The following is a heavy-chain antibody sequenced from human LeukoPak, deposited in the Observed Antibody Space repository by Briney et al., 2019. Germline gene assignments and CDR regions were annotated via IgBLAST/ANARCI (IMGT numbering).Heavy chain of an antibody. Sequence: GGSLRLSCIASGFAFSNYGLHWVRQAPGKGLEWVAVIWYDGSHKYYGDSVKGRFLISRDTSKNTLYLEMNTLRVDDTAVCYCARGDGSSWYGRALDHWGQGTLATVSS. CDR2: IWYDGSHK. V-gene: IGHV3-33*01. CDR3: ARGDGSSWYGRALDH. CDR1: GFAFSNYG. D-gene: IGHD6-13*01. J-gene: IGHJ1*01.